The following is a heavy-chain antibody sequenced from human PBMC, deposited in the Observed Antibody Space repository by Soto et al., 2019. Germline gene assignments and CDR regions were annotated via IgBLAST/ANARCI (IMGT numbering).Heavy chain of an antibody. CDR2: IIPIFGTA. CDR3: ARASAKIMITFGGASNTPWPEYYFDY. J-gene: IGHJ4*02. CDR1: GGTFSSYA. Sequence: GASVKVSCKASGGTFSSYAISWVRQAPGQGLEWMGGIIPIFGTANYAQKFQGRVTITADESTSTAYMELSSLRSEDTAVYYCARASAKIMITFGGASNTPWPEYYFDYWGQGTLVTVSS. V-gene: IGHV1-69*13. D-gene: IGHD3-16*01.